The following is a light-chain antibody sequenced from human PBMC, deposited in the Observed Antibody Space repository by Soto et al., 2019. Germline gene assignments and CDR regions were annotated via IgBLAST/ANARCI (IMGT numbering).Light chain of an antibody. V-gene: IGKV3-20*01. J-gene: IGKJ4*01. Sequence: EIVLSQSPDTLSLSPGERGTLSCRASQSVSSSFLAWYQQRPGQAPRLLIYGASSRATGIPDRFSGSGSGTDFTLTISRLEPEDSAVYYCQQYGSSGLTFGGGTKVDIK. CDR2: GAS. CDR3: QQYGSSGLT. CDR1: QSVSSSF.